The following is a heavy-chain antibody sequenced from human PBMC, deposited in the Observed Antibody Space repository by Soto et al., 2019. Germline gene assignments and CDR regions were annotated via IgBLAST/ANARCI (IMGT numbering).Heavy chain of an antibody. Sequence: QVQLQESGPGLVKPSETLSLTCTVSGGSISSYYWSWIRQPPGKGLEWIGYIYYSGSTNYNPSLKGRVTISGDTSKNQFSLKLSSVTAADTAVYYCARHDMVRGAYYYYYGMDVWGQGTTVTVSS. CDR3: ARHDMVRGAYYYYYGMDV. J-gene: IGHJ6*02. CDR2: IYYSGST. D-gene: IGHD3-10*01. CDR1: GGSISSYY. V-gene: IGHV4-59*08.